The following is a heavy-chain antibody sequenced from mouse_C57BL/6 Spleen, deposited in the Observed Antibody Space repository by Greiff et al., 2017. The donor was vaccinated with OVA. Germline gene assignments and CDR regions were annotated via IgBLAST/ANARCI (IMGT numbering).Heavy chain of an antibody. V-gene: IGHV1-20*01. CDR3: ARWNDYYGSPLDY. Sequence: VQLKESGPELVKPGDSVKISCKASGYSFTGYFMNWVMQSHGKSLEWIGRINPYNGDTFYNQKFKGKATLTVDKSSSTAHMGLRSLTSEDSAVYYCARWNDYYGSPLDYWGQGTTLTVSS. J-gene: IGHJ2*01. CDR2: INPYNGDT. D-gene: IGHD1-1*01. CDR1: GYSFTGYF.